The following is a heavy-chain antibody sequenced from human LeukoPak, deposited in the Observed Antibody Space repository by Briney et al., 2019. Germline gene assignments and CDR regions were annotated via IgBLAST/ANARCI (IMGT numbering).Heavy chain of an antibody. CDR2: IYYSGST. J-gene: IGHJ6*04. CDR3: LLNCSSSNCSPGV. CDR1: GGSISSGYYY. Sequence: SETLSLTCSVSGGSISSGYYYWGWIRQPPGKGLEWIGGIYYSGSTFYNPSLKSRVTVSVDTSKNQFSLNLNSVTAADTAVYYRLLNCSSSNCSPGVGGKGTTVAVSS. V-gene: IGHV4-39*01. D-gene: IGHD2-2*01.